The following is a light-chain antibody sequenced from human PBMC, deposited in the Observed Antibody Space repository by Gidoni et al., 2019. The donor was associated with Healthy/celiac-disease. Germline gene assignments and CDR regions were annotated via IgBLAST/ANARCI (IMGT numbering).Light chain of an antibody. Sequence: DIQMTQSPSSLSASVGDRVTITCRPSQGISNYLAWYQQKPGKVPKLLIYAASTLQSGVPSRFSGSGSGTDFTLTISSLQPEDVATYCCQKYNSAPQTFGQGTKVEIK. J-gene: IGKJ1*01. CDR1: QGISNY. V-gene: IGKV1-27*01. CDR2: AAS. CDR3: QKYNSAPQT.